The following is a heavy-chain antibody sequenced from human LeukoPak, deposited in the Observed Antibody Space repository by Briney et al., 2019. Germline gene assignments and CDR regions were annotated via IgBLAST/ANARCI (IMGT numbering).Heavy chain of an antibody. V-gene: IGHV3-30*18. CDR1: GFTFSSYG. CDR2: ISYDGSNK. CDR3: AKDEVDYDSSGYSYYFDY. Sequence: GRSLRLSCAASGFTFSSYGMHWVRQAPGKGLEWVAVISYDGSNKYYADSVKGRFTISRDNSKNTLYLQMNSLRAKDTAVYYCAKDEVDYDSSGYSYYFDYWGQGTLVTVSS. D-gene: IGHD3-22*01. J-gene: IGHJ4*02.